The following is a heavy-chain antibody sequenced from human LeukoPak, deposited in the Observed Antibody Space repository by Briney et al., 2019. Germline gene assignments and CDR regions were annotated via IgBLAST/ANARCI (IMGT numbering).Heavy chain of an antibody. D-gene: IGHD5-24*01. CDR3: ARVSGDGYKTNYYYYYMDV. CDR1: GGTFSSYA. J-gene: IGHJ6*03. Sequence: ASVKASCKASGGTFSSYAISWVRQAPGQGLEWMGGIIPIFGTANYAQKFQGRVTITADESTSTAYMELSSLRSEDTAVYYCARVSGDGYKTNYYYYYMDVWGKGTTVTVSS. V-gene: IGHV1-69*13. CDR2: IIPIFGTA.